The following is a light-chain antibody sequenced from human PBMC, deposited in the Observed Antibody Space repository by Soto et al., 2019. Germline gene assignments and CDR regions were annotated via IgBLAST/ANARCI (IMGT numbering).Light chain of an antibody. CDR2: AAS. CDR1: HDVSSY. J-gene: IGKJ2*01. CDR3: QQYYRFPFT. V-gene: IGKV1D-8*01. Sequence: VIWMTQSPSLLSASTGDRVTITCRMSHDVSSYLAWYQQKPGKAPELLIYAASTLQSGVPSRFTGSGSGTDFTLTISSLQSEDFATYFCQQYYRFPFTFGQGTKLEIK.